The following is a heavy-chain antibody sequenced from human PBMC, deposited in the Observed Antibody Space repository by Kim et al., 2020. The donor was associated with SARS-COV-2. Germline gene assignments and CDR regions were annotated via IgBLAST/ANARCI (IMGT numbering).Heavy chain of an antibody. J-gene: IGHJ6*02. CDR2: ISYDGSDK. D-gene: IGHD3-10*01. CDR1: GSSYRSHG. Sequence: GGSLRLSCAASGSSYRSHGMHWVRQAPGKGLQWVAGISYDGSDKYYEDSVKGRFTISRDNTKNTLYLQMDSLRPEDTAVYYCAKYQGGFGASNGMDVWGQGTTVTVSS. CDR3: AKYQGGFGASNGMDV. V-gene: IGHV3-30*18.